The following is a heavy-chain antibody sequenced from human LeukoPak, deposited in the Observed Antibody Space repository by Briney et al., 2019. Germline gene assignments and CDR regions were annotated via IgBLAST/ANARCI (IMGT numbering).Heavy chain of an antibody. D-gene: IGHD3-3*01. CDR3: ARVPLRFLEPFDN. V-gene: IGHV4-34*01. CDR2: INHSGTT. J-gene: IGHJ4*02. Sequence: PSETLSLTCAVYGGSFKDNYWSWIRHPPGKGLEWIGEINHSGTTNYNPSLKSRVTMSLDTSKNQLSLKLNSVTAADTAVYYCARVPLRFLEPFDNWGQGTLVTVSS. CDR1: GGSFKDNY.